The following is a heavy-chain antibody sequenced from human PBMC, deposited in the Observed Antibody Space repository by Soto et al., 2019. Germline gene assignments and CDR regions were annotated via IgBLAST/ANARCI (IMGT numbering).Heavy chain of an antibody. CDR2: IIPILGIA. V-gene: IGHV1-69*08. Sequence: QVQLVQSGAEVKKPGSSVKVSCKASGGTFSSYTISWVRQAAGQGLEWMGRIIPILGIANYAQKFQGRVTITADKSTSTAYIELSSLRSEDTAVYYCARDRGVDILTGFNWFDPWGQGTLVSVSS. J-gene: IGHJ5*02. CDR3: ARDRGVDILTGFNWFDP. CDR1: GGTFSSYT. D-gene: IGHD3-9*01.